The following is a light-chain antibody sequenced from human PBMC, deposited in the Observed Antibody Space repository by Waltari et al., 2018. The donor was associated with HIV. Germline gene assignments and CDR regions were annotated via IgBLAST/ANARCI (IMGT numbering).Light chain of an antibody. Sequence: EIVLTQSPATLSLSPGERATLSCRASRSVSSYLAWYQQRPGQAPRLLIYDSTHRATGVPARFSGSGSTTDFTLTISSLEPEDFGVYYCQQRHDWPPLTFGGGTKVEI. CDR1: RSVSSY. V-gene: IGKV3-11*01. CDR2: DST. J-gene: IGKJ4*01. CDR3: QQRHDWPPLT.